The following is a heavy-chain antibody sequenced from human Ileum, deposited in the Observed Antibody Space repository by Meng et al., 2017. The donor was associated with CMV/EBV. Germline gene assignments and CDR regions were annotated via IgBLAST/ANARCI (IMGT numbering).Heavy chain of an antibody. D-gene: IGHD6-13*01. Sequence: GESLKISCAASGFTFSSYAMSWVRQAPGKGLEWVSAISGSGGSTYYADSVKGRFTISRDNSKNTLYLQMNSLRAEDTAVYYCAKDRSSSWYTWFYPWGQGTLVTVSS. CDR1: GFTFSSYA. CDR2: ISGSGGST. J-gene: IGHJ5*02. CDR3: AKDRSSSWYTWFYP. V-gene: IGHV3-23*01.